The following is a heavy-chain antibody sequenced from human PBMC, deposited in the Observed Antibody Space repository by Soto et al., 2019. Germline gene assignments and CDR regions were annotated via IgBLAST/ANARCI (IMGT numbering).Heavy chain of an antibody. J-gene: IGHJ4*02. V-gene: IGHV3-23*01. CDR1: GFTFSNET. D-gene: IGHD1-26*01. CDR2: LDGSGSHT. CDR3: VKARYSSNRGYFDY. Sequence: EVQLLESGGGFLQPGGSLRLSCAASGFTFSNETMSWVRQAPGRGLEWVSSLDGSGSHTFHADSVKGRFTISRDNSKNTVYLQMNSRRAEDTAVYYCVKARYSSNRGYFDYWGQGTVVSVSS.